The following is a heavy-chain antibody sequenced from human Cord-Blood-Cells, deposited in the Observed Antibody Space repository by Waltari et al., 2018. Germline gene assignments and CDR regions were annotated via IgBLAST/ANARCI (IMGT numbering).Heavy chain of an antibody. CDR2: INHSGST. CDR3: ARGGRIAAAGTRNWYFDL. D-gene: IGHD6-13*01. Sequence: QVQLQQWGAGLLKPSETLSLTCAVYGGSFSGYYWSWIRQPPGKGLEWIGEINHSGSTNYTPSLKSRVTISVDTSKNQFSLKLSSVTAADTAVYYCARGGRIAAAGTRNWYFDLWGRGTLVTVSS. V-gene: IGHV4-34*01. J-gene: IGHJ2*01. CDR1: GGSFSGYY.